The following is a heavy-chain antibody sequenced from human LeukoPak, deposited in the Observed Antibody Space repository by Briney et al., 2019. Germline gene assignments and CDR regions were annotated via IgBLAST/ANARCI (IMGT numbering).Heavy chain of an antibody. Sequence: ASVKVSCKASGYTFNSYGISGVRQAPGQGLEWMGWISPYRGDTEYAQKIQGRVTMTTDTSTSTAYMEVRSLRSDDTAVYYCARQVLIVGGRYGMDVWGQGTTVTVSS. CDR1: GYTFNSYG. CDR2: ISPYRGDT. J-gene: IGHJ6*02. V-gene: IGHV1-18*01. CDR3: ARQVLIVGGRYGMDV. D-gene: IGHD3-22*01.